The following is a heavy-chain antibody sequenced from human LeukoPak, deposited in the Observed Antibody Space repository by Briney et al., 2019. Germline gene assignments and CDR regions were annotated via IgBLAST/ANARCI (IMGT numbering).Heavy chain of an antibody. D-gene: IGHD3-10*01. CDR2: IRYDGSNK. J-gene: IGHJ4*02. Sequence: GGSLRLSCEASGFTFETFWMSWVRQAPGKGLEWVASIRYDGSNKYYADSVKGRFTISRDNSKNTLYLQMNSLRAEDTAVYYCAKDLRYNAPFDYYGSGSPDYWGQGTLVTVSS. V-gene: IGHV3-30*02. CDR1: GFTFETFW. CDR3: AKDLRYNAPFDYYGSGSPDY.